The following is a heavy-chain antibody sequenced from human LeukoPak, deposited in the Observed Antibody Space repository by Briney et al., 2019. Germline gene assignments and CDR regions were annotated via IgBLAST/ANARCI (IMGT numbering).Heavy chain of an antibody. CDR3: ASRFRGTYYDAFDI. Sequence: PVKVSCKASGGTFSSYGISWVRQAPGHGLEWMGGIIPIFGTANYAQKLQGRVTITADKSTSTVYMELSSLRSEDTAVYYCASRFRGTYYDAFDIWGQGTMVTVSS. D-gene: IGHD1-26*01. CDR1: GGTFSSYG. J-gene: IGHJ3*02. CDR2: IIPIFGTA. V-gene: IGHV1-69*06.